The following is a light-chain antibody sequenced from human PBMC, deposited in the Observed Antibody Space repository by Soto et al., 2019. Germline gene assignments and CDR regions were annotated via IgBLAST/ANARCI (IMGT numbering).Light chain of an antibody. V-gene: IGKV3-11*01. CDR2: DAS. Sequence: DIELTQSPATLSLSPGETATLSCRASQNVDKFLAWYQQRPGQAPRLLIFDASNRAPGVPVRFSGSGSGTVFSLTIGSLEPEHSAVYFCQQRKNLTPITFVQGTRLEIK. CDR3: QQRKNLTPIT. CDR1: QNVDKF. J-gene: IGKJ5*01.